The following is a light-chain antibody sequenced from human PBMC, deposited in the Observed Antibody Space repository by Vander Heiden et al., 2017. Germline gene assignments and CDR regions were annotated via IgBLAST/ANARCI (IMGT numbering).Light chain of an antibody. Sequence: EIVMTQPPATLSVSPGERATLSCRASQSVSSNLAWYQQKPGQAPRLLIYGASTRATGIPARFSGSGSGTEFTLTISSLQSEDFAVYYCQQYNNWPRGTFGPGTKVDIK. CDR1: QSVSSN. CDR3: QQYNNWPRGT. J-gene: IGKJ3*01. CDR2: GAS. V-gene: IGKV3-15*01.